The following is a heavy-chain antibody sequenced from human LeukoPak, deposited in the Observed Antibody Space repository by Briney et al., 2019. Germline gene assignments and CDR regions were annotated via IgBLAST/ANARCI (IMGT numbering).Heavy chain of an antibody. J-gene: IGHJ4*02. CDR2: IKQDESEI. V-gene: IGHV3-7*01. CDR1: GFTFSSYW. CDR3: VRVDNSGYLDF. D-gene: IGHD3-22*01. Sequence: GGSLRLSCAASGFTFSSYWMSWVRQAPGKGLEWVANIKQDESEIYYVGSARGRFTISRDNAKSSLYLQMNSLRAEDTAMYYCVRVDNSGYLDFWGQGTLVTVSS.